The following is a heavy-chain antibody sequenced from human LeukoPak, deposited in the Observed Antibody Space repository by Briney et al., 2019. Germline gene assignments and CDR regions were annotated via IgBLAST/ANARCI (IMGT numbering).Heavy chain of an antibody. CDR3: ARDIYSGLLAGYFDY. CDR2: IAYDGSNK. Sequence: VVSLRLSCAASGCTVSSEAMHWVRQAPCKGLEWVAVIAYDGSNKYYADSVKGRFTISRDNSKNTLYLQMNRLRAEDTAVYYCARDIYSGLLAGYFDYWGQGTLVTVSS. D-gene: IGHD5-12*01. V-gene: IGHV3-30-3*01. CDR1: GCTVSSEA. J-gene: IGHJ4*02.